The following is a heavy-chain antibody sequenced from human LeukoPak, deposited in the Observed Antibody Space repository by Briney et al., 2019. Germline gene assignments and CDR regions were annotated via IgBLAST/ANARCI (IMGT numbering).Heavy chain of an antibody. CDR1: GFTFSSYA. J-gene: IGHJ4*02. CDR3: ARDFNI. CDR2: ISGSGGNT. Sequence: GGSLRLSCAASGFTFSSYAMNWVRQAPGKGLEWVSGISGSGGNTYYADSVKGRFTISRDNAKNSLYLQMNSLRAEDTAVYYCARDFNIWGQGTLVTVSS. V-gene: IGHV3-23*01. D-gene: IGHD2/OR15-2a*01.